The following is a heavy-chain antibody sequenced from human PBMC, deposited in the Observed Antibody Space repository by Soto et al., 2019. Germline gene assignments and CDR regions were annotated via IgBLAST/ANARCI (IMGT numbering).Heavy chain of an antibody. V-gene: IGHV4-39*01. D-gene: IGHD3-3*01. J-gene: IGHJ4*02. CDR1: GGSLSSSSYY. CDR2: IYYSGST. Sequence: LSLTFTVSGGSLSSSSYYWGWIRQPPGRGLEWIGSIYYSGSTYYNPSLKSRVTISVDTSKNQFSLKLSSVTAADTAVYYCARVPITIFGFNTPAYYFDYWGQGTLVTVSS. CDR3: ARVPITIFGFNTPAYYFDY.